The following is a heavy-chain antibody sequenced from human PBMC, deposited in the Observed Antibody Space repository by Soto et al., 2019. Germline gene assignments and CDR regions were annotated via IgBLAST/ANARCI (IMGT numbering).Heavy chain of an antibody. Sequence: XGSLTLSFAASGFTVSSYRMNWVRQAPGKGLEWVSSISSSSSYIYYADSVKGRFTISRDNAKNSLYLQMNSLRAEDTAVYYCARSSTLRGDYYGMDVWGQGTTVTSP. D-gene: IGHD3-16*01. V-gene: IGHV3-21*01. CDR3: ARSSTLRGDYYGMDV. J-gene: IGHJ6*02. CDR1: GFTVSSYR. CDR2: ISSSSSYI.